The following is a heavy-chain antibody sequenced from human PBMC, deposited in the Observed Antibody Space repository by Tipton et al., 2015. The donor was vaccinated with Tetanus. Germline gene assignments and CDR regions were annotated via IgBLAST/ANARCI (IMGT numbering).Heavy chain of an antibody. CDR3: ARGSLRKGFLEWHFDF. J-gene: IGHJ4*02. CDR2: ITPNNGDT. Sequence: QLVQSGAEVKKPGASVRVSCKAFGYTVTGFFMHWVRQAPGQGLEWMGWITPNNGDTKSARKFQDRVTFTSDRSSSTVYMELSRLRFDDTAVYYCARGSLRKGFLEWHFDFWGQGTQVTVSS. D-gene: IGHD3-3*01. CDR1: GYTVTGFF. V-gene: IGHV1-2*02.